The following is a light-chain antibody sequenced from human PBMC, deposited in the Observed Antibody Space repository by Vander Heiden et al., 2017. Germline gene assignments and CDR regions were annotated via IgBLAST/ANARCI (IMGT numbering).Light chain of an antibody. CDR2: EVS. J-gene: IGLJ1*01. V-gene: IGLV2-14*01. Sequence: QSALTQPASVSGPPGTSITISCTGTSSDVGGYNYVSWYQQHPGKAPKLMIYEVSNRPSGVSNRFSGSKSGNTASLTISGLQAEDEADYYCSSYTSSSTFVFGTGTKVTVL. CDR3: SSYTSSSTFV. CDR1: SSDVGGYNY.